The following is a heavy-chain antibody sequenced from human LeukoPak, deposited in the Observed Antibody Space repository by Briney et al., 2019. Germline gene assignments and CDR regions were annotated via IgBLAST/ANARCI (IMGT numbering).Heavy chain of an antibody. CDR2: IGSNGGST. J-gene: IGHJ5*02. V-gene: IGHV3-64*01. CDR3: ARDSVGYSYGENWFDP. Sequence: GGSLRLSCAASGFTFSSYAMHWVRQAPGKGLEYVSVIGSNGGSTYYANSVKGRFTISRDNSKNTLYLQMGSLRAEDMAVYYCARDSVGYSYGENWFDPWGQGTLVTVSS. D-gene: IGHD5-18*01. CDR1: GFTFSSYA.